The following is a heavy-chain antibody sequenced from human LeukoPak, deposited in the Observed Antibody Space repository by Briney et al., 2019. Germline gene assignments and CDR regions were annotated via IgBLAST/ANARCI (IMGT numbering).Heavy chain of an antibody. J-gene: IGHJ4*02. V-gene: IGHV4-59*08. CDR2: IYYSGST. D-gene: IGHD6-13*01. CDR1: GGSISSYY. CDR3: ARNEAMYSSLTN. Sequence: SETLSLTCTVSGGSISSYYWSWIRQPPGKGLEWIGYIYYSGSTNYNPSLKSRVTISVDTSKNQFSLKLSSVTAADTAVYYWARNEAMYSSLTNGGQGTLVTVS.